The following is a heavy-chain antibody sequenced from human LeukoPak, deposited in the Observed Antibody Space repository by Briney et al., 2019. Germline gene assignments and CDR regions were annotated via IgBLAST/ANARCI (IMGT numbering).Heavy chain of an antibody. CDR3: AKACLLSGSYYCDDY. CDR2: ISGSGIST. V-gene: IGHV3-23*01. D-gene: IGHD1-26*01. J-gene: IGHJ4*02. Sequence: PGGSLRLSWAASGFTFSSYAMSWVRQAPGKGLEWVSSISGSGISTYYADSVKGRFTISRDNSKNTLYLQMDSLRAEDTAVYYCAKACLLSGSYYCDDYWGQGTLVTVPS. CDR1: GFTFSSYA.